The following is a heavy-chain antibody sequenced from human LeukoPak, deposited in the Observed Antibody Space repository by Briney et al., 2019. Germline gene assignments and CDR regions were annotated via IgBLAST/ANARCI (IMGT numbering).Heavy chain of an antibody. V-gene: IGHV1-2*02. J-gene: IGHJ4*02. CDR3: ARGREVAGTVGY. Sequence: ASVKASCKASGYTFTGYYIHWVRQAPGQGLEWIGWINTISGGTNYAQKFQGRVTMTRDTSISTAYMELSRLTSDDTAVYYCARGREVAGTVGYWGQGTLVTVSS. CDR2: INTISGGT. D-gene: IGHD6-19*01. CDR1: GYTFTGYY.